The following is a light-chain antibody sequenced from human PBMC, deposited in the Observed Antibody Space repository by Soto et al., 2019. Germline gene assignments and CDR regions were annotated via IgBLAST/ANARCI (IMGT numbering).Light chain of an antibody. J-gene: IGLJ3*02. Sequence: QAVVTQSPSASASLGASVKLTCTLSSEHSSFAIAWHQQQPAKGPRYLMKVNSDGSHTKGDGIPDRFSGSSSGTERYLIISNLQSEDEAYYYCQTWATGIRVFGGGTKLTVL. V-gene: IGLV4-69*01. CDR3: QTWATGIRV. CDR1: SEHSSFA. CDR2: VNSDGSH.